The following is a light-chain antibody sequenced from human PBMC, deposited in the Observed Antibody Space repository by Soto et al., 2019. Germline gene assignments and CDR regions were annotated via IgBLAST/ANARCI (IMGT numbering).Light chain of an antibody. CDR1: QSVLKSSNNRNH. V-gene: IGKV4-1*01. J-gene: IGKJ5*01. Sequence: DIVMTQSPDSLAVSLGERATINCKSSQSVLKSSNNRNHLVWYQQKPGQPPKLLIYWASTRESGVPDRFSGSGSGTDFTLTISSLQAEDVAVYYCQQYYKTPNTFGQGTRLEIK. CDR3: QQYYKTPNT. CDR2: WAS.